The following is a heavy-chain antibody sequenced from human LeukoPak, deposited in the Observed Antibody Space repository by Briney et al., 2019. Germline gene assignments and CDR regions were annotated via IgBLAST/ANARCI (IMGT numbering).Heavy chain of an antibody. CDR3: ARSGGFGSDY. J-gene: IGHJ4*02. D-gene: IGHD6-25*01. V-gene: IGHV4-59*01. CDR1: YGSISSYY. Sequence: SETLSLTCVVSYGSISSYYWSWIRQPLGKGLEWIGQIYSSAITNYSRSLKSRVTISVAPSKKQFSLKLTSVTAADTAVYFCARSGGFGSDYWGQGTLVTVSS. CDR2: IYSSAIT.